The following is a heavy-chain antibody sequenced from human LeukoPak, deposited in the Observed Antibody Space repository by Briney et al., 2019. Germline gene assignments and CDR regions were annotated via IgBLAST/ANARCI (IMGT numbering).Heavy chain of an antibody. CDR1: GYTLTELS. V-gene: IGHV1-24*01. J-gene: IGHJ4*02. D-gene: IGHD3-3*01. Sequence: ASVKVSCKVSGYTLTELSMHWVRQAPGKGLEWMGGFDPEDGETIYAQKFQGRVTMTEDTSTDTAYMELRSLRSDDTAVYYCARVPITIFGVVTEERFDYWGQGTLVTVSS. CDR3: ARVPITIFGVVTEERFDY. CDR2: FDPEDGET.